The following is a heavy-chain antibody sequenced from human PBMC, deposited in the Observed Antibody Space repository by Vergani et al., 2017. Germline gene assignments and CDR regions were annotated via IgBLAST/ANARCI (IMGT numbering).Heavy chain of an antibody. V-gene: IGHV1-18*01. CDR3: ATGLPGTKKGGSD. CDR1: GYTFTSYG. D-gene: IGHD2-21*01. CDR2: ISAYNGNT. J-gene: IGHJ4*02. Sequence: QVQLVQSGAEVKKPGASVKVSCKASGYTFTSYGISWVRQAPGQGLEWMGWISAYNGNTNYAQKLQGRVTITADTSTDTAYMELSSLRSEDTAVYYCATGLPGTKKGGSDWGQGTLVTVSS.